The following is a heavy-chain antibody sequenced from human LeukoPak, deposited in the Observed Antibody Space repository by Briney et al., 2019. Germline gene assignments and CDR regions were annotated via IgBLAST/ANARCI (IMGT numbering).Heavy chain of an antibody. CDR3: ARAAPAAINWFDP. V-gene: IGHV1-69*05. CDR1: GGTFSSYA. Sequence: SVKVSCKACGGTFSSYAISWVRQAPGQGLEWMGGIIPIFGTANYAQKFQGRVTITTDESTSTAYMELSSLRSEDTAVYYCARAAPAAINWFDPWGQGTLVTVSS. CDR2: IIPIFGTA. D-gene: IGHD2-2*01. J-gene: IGHJ5*02.